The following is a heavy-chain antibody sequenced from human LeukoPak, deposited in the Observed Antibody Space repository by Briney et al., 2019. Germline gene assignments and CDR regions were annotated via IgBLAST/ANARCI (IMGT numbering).Heavy chain of an antibody. CDR3: AKGRGRLNVNRGVYNYHYYMDV. V-gene: IGHV1-69*06. CDR1: GDTISAYS. Sequence: SVKVSCKAAGDTISAYSLNWVRQAPGQGLEWMGGIIPTFGRAYYAQNFQGRVTITADKSTSTAYMELSSLGSEDTAIYYCAKGRGRLNVNRGVYNYHYYMDVWGTGTTVIVS. CDR2: IIPTFGRA. J-gene: IGHJ6*03. D-gene: IGHD3-10*01.